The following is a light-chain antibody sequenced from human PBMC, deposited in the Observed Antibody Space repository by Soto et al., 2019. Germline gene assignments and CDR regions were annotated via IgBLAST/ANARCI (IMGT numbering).Light chain of an antibody. J-gene: IGKJ4*01. CDR3: LRDYNSPLT. V-gene: IGKV1-6*01. Sequence: ASQMTQSTSSLSASVGDSVTITCRASQGIRNDLGWYQQKPGKAPKLLIYAASSLQSGVPSRFSGSRSGTDFNLTMSSLQPEDFAKCYCLRDYNSPLTFGGGTKVDIK. CDR2: AAS. CDR1: QGIRND.